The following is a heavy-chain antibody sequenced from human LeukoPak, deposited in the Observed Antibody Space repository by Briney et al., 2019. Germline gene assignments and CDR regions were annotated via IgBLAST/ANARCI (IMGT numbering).Heavy chain of an antibody. J-gene: IGHJ4*02. CDR3: ARASVPYSSSWYGLFDY. V-gene: IGHV3-30*01. CDR1: GFTFSSYA. Sequence: GGSLRLSCAASGFTFSSYAMHWVRQAPGKGLEWVAVISYDGSNKYYADSVKGRFTISRDNSKNTLYLQMNSLRAEDTAVYYCARASVPYSSSWYGLFDYWGQGTLVTVSS. D-gene: IGHD6-13*01. CDR2: ISYDGSNK.